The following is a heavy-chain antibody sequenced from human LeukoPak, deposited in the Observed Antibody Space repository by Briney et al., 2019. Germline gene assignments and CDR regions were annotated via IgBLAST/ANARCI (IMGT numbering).Heavy chain of an antibody. V-gene: IGHV4-59*02. J-gene: IGHJ5*02. CDR1: GGSVSSYN. CDR3: ARSSGWSKYWFDP. Sequence: PSETLSLTCTVSGGSVSSYNWSWIRQPPGKGLEWIGYIYYSGSINYNPSLKSRVTISVDTSKNQFSLKLSSVTAADTAVYYCARSSGWSKYWFDPWGQGTLVTVSS. D-gene: IGHD6-19*01. CDR2: IYYSGSI.